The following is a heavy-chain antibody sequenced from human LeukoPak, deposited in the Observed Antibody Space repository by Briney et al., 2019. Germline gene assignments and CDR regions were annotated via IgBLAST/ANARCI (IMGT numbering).Heavy chain of an antibody. J-gene: IGHJ5*02. V-gene: IGHV4-59*01. D-gene: IGHD3-10*01. Sequence: PSETLSLTCTVSGGSISSYYWSWIRQPPGKGLEWIGYIYATGSTNYHPSLKSRVTISVDTSKNEFSLQLSSVTAADTAVYYCARDDYRGVTNFDPWGQGTLVTVSS. CDR2: IYATGST. CDR1: GGSISSYY. CDR3: ARDDYRGVTNFDP.